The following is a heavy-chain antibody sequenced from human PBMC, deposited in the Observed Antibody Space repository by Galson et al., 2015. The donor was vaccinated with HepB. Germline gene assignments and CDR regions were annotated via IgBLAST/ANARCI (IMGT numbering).Heavy chain of an antibody. CDR2: VGGSGGSA. D-gene: IGHD5-24*01. V-gene: IGHV3-23*01. Sequence: SLRLSCAASGFTFSSYAMSWVRQAPGKGLEWVSSVGGSGGSANFADSVKGRFAISRDNSKNTLYLQMNSLRAEDTAIYYCANTRVEGYNKRLLSYYFDYWGQGTLVTVSS. CDR3: ANTRVEGYNKRLLSYYFDY. CDR1: GFTFSSYA. J-gene: IGHJ4*02.